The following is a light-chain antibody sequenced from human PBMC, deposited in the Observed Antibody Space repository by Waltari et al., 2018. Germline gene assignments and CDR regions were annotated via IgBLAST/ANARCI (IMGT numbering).Light chain of an antibody. Sequence: QSALTQSRSVSGSPGQSVTISCTGTSSHVGTYDYSSWYQQHPGRAPKLMIYDVTERPSGVPDRFSASKSGNTASLTIAGLQADDEAEYYCSSYAGRDTFIIFGGGTKLTVL. CDR1: SSHVGTYDY. J-gene: IGLJ2*01. V-gene: IGLV2-11*01. CDR2: DVT. CDR3: SSYAGRDTFII.